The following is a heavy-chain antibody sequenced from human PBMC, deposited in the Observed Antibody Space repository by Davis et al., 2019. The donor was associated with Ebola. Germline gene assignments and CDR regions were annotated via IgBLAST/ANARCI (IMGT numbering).Heavy chain of an antibody. CDR1: GFTFSNCA. CDR3: AKGEQYCSDISCYSFDAFGS. D-gene: IGHD2-2*01. Sequence: GESLKISCAASGFTFSNCAMTWVRQVPGKGLEWVASITGTGRTTYYAVSAQGRFTISRDNSNNTLYLQMNSLRAEDTAVYYCAKGEQYCSDISCYSFDAFGSWGQGTMVTVSS. V-gene: IGHV3-23*01. CDR2: ITGTGRTT. J-gene: IGHJ3*02.